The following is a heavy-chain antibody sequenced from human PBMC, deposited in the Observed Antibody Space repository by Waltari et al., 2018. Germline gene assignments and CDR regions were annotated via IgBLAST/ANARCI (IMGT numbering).Heavy chain of an antibody. J-gene: IGHJ4*02. D-gene: IGHD2-2*01. V-gene: IGHV3-7*01. CDR2: INYDGSQK. CDR1: GFTFSRYW. Sequence: EVQLVESGGDLVQSGGSLRPSFAASGFTFSRYWMSWVRQNPGKGLEWVANINYDGSQKYYADSVKGRFTTSRDNARNSVYLQMHSLRVEDTAVYYCAKSRGFEYWGQGALVTVSS. CDR3: AKSRGFEY.